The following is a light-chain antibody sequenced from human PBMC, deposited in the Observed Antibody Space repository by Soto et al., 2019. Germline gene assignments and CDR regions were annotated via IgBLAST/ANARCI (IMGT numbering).Light chain of an antibody. CDR2: GNS. J-gene: IGLJ3*02. CDR1: SSNIGAGYV. V-gene: IGLV1-40*01. CDR3: RSYDSSLGGAV. Sequence: QSVLTQPPSVSGAPGQRVTISCTGSSSNIGAGYVHWYQQLPGTAPKLLIYGNSNRPSGVPDRFSGSKSGTSASLAITGPQAEDEADYHCRSYDSSLGGAVFGGGTKLTVL.